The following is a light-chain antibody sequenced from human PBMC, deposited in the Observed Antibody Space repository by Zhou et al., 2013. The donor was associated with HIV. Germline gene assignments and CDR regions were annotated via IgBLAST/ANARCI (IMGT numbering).Light chain of an antibody. V-gene: IGKV1-39*01. CDR3: QQSYTALPFT. J-gene: IGKJ3*01. CDR1: QNIATY. CDR2: GAS. Sequence: DIRMTQSPSSLSASVGDRVTITCRASQNIATYLNWYQQKPGKAPKVLIYGASHLSSGVPSRFSGSGSGTDFTLTINRLQPEDFATYYCQQSYTALPFTFGPGTTVDLK.